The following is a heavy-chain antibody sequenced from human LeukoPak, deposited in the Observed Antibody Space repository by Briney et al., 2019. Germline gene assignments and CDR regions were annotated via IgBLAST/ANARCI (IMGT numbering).Heavy chain of an antibody. J-gene: IGHJ6*03. V-gene: IGHV3-21*01. CDR2: ISSSSSYI. CDR1: GFTFRSYA. Sequence: PGGSLRLSCAVSGFTFRSYAMSWVRQAPGKVLQWVSSISSSSSYIYYADSVKGRFTISRDNAKNSLYLQMNSLRAEDTAVYYCARDLVLWFGELYGPYYYYYMDVWGKGTTVTISS. D-gene: IGHD3-10*01. CDR3: ARDLVLWFGELYGPYYYYYMDV.